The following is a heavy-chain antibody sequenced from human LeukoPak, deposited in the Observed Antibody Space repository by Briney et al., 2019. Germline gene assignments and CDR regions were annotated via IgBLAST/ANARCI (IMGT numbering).Heavy chain of an antibody. CDR1: GYTFTDYY. V-gene: IGHV1-69-2*01. J-gene: IGHJ3*02. Sequence: GATVKISCKVSGYTFTDYYMHWVQQAPGKGLEWMGLVDPEDGETIYAEKFQGRVTITADTSTDTAYMELSSLRSEDTAVHYCATDRRSIVVVTGGDAFDIWGQGTMVTVSS. D-gene: IGHD2-21*02. CDR3: ATDRRSIVVVTGGDAFDI. CDR2: VDPEDGET.